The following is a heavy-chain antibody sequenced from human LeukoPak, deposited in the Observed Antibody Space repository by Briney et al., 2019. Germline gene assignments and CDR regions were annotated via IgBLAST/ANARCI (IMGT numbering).Heavy chain of an antibody. CDR2: IYSGGST. D-gene: IGHD3-9*01. CDR1: GFTVSSNY. Sequence: PGGSLRLSCAASGFTVSSNYMSWVRQAPGKGLEWVSVIYSGGSTYNADSVKGRFTISRDNSKNTLYLQMNSLRAEDTAVYYCARAGILTGYYLDYWGQRTLVTVSS. J-gene: IGHJ4*02. CDR3: ARAGILTGYYLDY. V-gene: IGHV3-66*01.